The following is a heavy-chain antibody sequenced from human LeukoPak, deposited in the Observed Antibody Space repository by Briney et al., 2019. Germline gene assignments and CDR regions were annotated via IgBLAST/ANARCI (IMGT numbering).Heavy chain of an antibody. V-gene: IGHV4-34*01. CDR1: GGSFSGYY. D-gene: IGHD3-10*01. J-gene: IGHJ4*02. Sequence: SETLSLTCAVFGGSFSGYYWSWIRQPPGKGLEWIGEINHPGSTNFNPSLKSRVTISVDTSKNQFSLKLSSVTAADTTVYYCAKDGGKRFGDLLYQRGPFDYWGQGTLVTVSS. CDR2: INHPGST. CDR3: AKDGGKRFGDLLYQRGPFDY.